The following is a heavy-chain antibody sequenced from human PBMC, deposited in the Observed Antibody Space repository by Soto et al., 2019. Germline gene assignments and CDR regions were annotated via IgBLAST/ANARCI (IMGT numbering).Heavy chain of an antibody. Sequence: QVQLVQSGAEVKKPGSSVKVSCKASGGTFSSYAISWVRQAPGQGLEWMGGIIPIFGTANYAQKCQGRVTLTADESRSTAYMELSSLRSEDTAVYYCAGPPELTRIYYYYGMDVWGQGTTVTVSS. CDR2: IIPIFGTA. V-gene: IGHV1-69*12. J-gene: IGHJ6*02. CDR3: AGPPELTRIYYYYGMDV. D-gene: IGHD1-7*01. CDR1: GGTFSSYA.